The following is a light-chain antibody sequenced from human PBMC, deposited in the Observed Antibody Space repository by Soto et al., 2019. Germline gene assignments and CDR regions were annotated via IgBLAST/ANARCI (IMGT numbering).Light chain of an antibody. Sequence: EVVRTQSPTTLSLSPGERAALSCTASQSISTYLTWYQHKPGQAPRLLIYDASRRAPGIPARFSGSGSGTDFTLTISSLEPEDFAVYYCQQRRNWPPLTFGGGTKVDIK. J-gene: IGKJ4*01. CDR1: QSISTY. CDR2: DAS. V-gene: IGKV3-11*01. CDR3: QQRRNWPPLT.